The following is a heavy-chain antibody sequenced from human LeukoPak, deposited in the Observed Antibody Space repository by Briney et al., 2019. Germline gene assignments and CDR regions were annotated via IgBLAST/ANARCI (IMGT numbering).Heavy chain of an antibody. CDR2: INQDGSEE. V-gene: IGHV3-7*01. CDR1: GFTFSNYW. CDR3: ARDRGGAISDY. J-gene: IGHJ4*02. D-gene: IGHD3-10*01. Sequence: GGSLRLSCAASGFTFSNYWMSWVRQVPGKGLEWVANINQDGSEENYVDSVKGRFTISRDNAKNSLYLQMNSLRAEDTAVYYCARDRGGAISDYWGQGTLVTVSS.